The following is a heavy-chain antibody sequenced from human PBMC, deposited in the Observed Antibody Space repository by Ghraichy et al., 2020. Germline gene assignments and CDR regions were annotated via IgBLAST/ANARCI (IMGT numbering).Heavy chain of an antibody. Sequence: ETLSLTCAASGFTFTSYSMNWVRQAPGKGLEWVSTITRSGGRTYYADSVKGRFTISRDDSEKLLSLQMSSLRAEDTAVYYCAKENPAGAGMDVWGQGTSVTVSS. V-gene: IGHV3-23*01. J-gene: IGHJ6*02. CDR3: AKENPAGAGMDV. D-gene: IGHD1-26*01. CDR1: GFTFTSYS. CDR2: ITRSGGRT.